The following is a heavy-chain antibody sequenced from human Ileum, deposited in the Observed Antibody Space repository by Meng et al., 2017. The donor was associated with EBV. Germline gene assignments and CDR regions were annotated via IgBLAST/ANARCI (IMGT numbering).Heavy chain of an antibody. CDR2: INSAGSNT. CDR3: AISITVTTDY. Sequence: QLVESGGTFVRTGGSLRPLFEASGCIFISYWMNWVRQDPGKGLVWVSRINSAGSNTNYADSVKGRFTISRDNAKNTLYLQMNSLRAEDTAMYYCAISITVTTDYWGQGTLVTVSS. CDR1: GCIFISYW. J-gene: IGHJ4*02. V-gene: IGHV3-74*01. D-gene: IGHD4-17*01.